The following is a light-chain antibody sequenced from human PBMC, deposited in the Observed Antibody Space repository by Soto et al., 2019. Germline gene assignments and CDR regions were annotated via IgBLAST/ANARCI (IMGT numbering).Light chain of an antibody. CDR3: AAWDDSLNGYV. V-gene: IGLV1-36*01. CDR1: SSNIGNNA. Sequence: QPVLTQPPSVSEAPRQRVTISCSGSSSNIGNNAVNWYQQLPGKAPKLLIYYDDLLPSGVSDRFSGSKSGTSASLAISGLQSEDEADYYWAAWDDSLNGYVFGTGTKVTVL. CDR2: YDD. J-gene: IGLJ1*01.